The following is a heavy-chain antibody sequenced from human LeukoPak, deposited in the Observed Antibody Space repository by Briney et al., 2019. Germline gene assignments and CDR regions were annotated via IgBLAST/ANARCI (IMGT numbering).Heavy chain of an antibody. Sequence: GRSLTLSCAASGLTLDDYAMHWVRQAPGGGLEWVSCICWNSGSIGYADSVKGRFTISRDNAKNSLYLQMNSLRAEDTALYYCAKGQNYYDSSGLYYMDVWGKGTTVTVSS. V-gene: IGHV3-9*01. D-gene: IGHD3-22*01. CDR1: GLTLDDYA. J-gene: IGHJ6*03. CDR3: AKGQNYYDSSGLYYMDV. CDR2: ICWNSGSI.